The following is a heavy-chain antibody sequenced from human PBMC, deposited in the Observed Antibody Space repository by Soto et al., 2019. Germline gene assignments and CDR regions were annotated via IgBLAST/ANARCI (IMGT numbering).Heavy chain of an antibody. CDR3: ARGGGWGSSGWQMYYFDY. Sequence: QVQLVQSGAEVKKPGASVKVSCKASGYTFTGYYMHWVRQAPGQGLEWMGWINPNSGGTNYAQKFQGWVTMTRDTSITTAYLELSRLRSDDPAVYYCARGGGWGSSGWQMYYFDYWGQGTLVTVSS. CDR2: INPNSGGT. J-gene: IGHJ4*02. V-gene: IGHV1-2*04. D-gene: IGHD6-19*01. CDR1: GYTFTGYY.